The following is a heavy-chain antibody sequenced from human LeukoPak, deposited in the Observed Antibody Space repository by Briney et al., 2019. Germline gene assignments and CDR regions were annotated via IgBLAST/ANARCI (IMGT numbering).Heavy chain of an antibody. CDR1: GFTFSSYT. D-gene: IGHD7-27*01. CDR2: ITTSDGNT. CDR3: AKDGGLWVSAHWGDS. Sequence: GGSPRLSCAASGFTFSSYTMSWVRQAPGKGLEWVSTITTSDGNTYYADSVKGRFTVSRDNSKNTLFLQMNSLRAEDTAVYYCAKDGGLWVSAHWGDSWGRGTLVTVSS. V-gene: IGHV3-23*01. J-gene: IGHJ4*02.